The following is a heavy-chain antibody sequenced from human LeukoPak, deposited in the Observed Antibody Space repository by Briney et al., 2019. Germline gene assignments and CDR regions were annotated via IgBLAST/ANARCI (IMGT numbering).Heavy chain of an antibody. Sequence: ASVKVSCKASGYTFTSYDINWVRQATGHGLEWMGWMNPNSGNTGYAQKFQGRVTITRNTSISTAYMELSSLRSEDTAVYYCARVGRDGYNLERVVFDPWGQGTLVTVSS. D-gene: IGHD5-24*01. V-gene: IGHV1-8*03. CDR3: ARVGRDGYNLERVVFDP. CDR1: GYTFTSYD. CDR2: MNPNSGNT. J-gene: IGHJ5*02.